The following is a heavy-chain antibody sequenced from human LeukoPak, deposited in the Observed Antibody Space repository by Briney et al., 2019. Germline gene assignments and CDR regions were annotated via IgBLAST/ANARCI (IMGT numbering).Heavy chain of an antibody. CDR2: ISYDGSNK. CDR1: GFTFSSYG. Sequence: GRSLRLSCAASGFTFSSYGMHWVRQAPGKGLEWVAVISYDGSNKYYADSVKGRFTISRDNSKNTLYLQMNSLRAEDTAVYYCAKVHSTGCGGDCPADLWGRGTLVSVSS. V-gene: IGHV3-30*18. J-gene: IGHJ2*01. D-gene: IGHD2-21*02. CDR3: AKVHSTGCGGDCPADL.